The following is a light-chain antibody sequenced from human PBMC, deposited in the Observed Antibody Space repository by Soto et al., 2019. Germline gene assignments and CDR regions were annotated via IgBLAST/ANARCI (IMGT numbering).Light chain of an antibody. J-gene: IGLJ3*02. CDR2: DVT. Sequence: QSALTQPASVSGSPGQSITISCSGTSNDVDDYKYFSWYQKHPGKAPHLLIFDVTHRPSGASDRFSGSKSGNTASLTISGLQAEDEAEYYCCSYAGDNSWVFGGGTKLTVL. CDR3: CSYAGDNSWV. CDR1: SNDVDDYKY. V-gene: IGLV2-14*03.